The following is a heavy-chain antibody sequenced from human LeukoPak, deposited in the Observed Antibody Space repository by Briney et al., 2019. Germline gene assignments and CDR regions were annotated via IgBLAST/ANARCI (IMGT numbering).Heavy chain of an antibody. CDR2: ISSSGSTI. V-gene: IGHV3-48*03. Sequence: GGSLRLSCAASGFTFSSYEMNWVRQAPGKGLGWVSYISSSGSTIYYADSVKGRFTISRDNAKHSLYLQMNSLRAEDTAVYYCARVWLRSIGVHPWGQGTLVTVSS. J-gene: IGHJ5*02. D-gene: IGHD3-10*01. CDR3: ARVWLRSIGVHP. CDR1: GFTFSSYE.